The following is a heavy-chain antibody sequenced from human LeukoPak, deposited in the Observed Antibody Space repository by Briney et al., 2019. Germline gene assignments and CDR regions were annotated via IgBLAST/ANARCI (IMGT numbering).Heavy chain of an antibody. D-gene: IGHD6-19*01. J-gene: IGHJ4*02. CDR2: ISAYNGNT. Sequence: GASVKVSCKASGYTFTSYGISWVRQAPGQGLEWMGWISAYNGNTNYAQKLQGRVTMTTDTSTSTAYMELRSLRSDDTAVYYCARDESAYSSGWPPFDYWGQGTLVTVSS. CDR1: GYTFTSYG. V-gene: IGHV1-18*01. CDR3: ARDESAYSSGWPPFDY.